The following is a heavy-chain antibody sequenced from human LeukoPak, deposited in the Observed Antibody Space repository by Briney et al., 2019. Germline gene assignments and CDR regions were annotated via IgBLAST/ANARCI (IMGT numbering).Heavy chain of an antibody. J-gene: IGHJ5*02. CDR3: AKAGGEYWLYNDKRFDP. CDR2: ITWNSGSI. V-gene: IGHV3-9*01. Sequence: GRSLRLSCAASGFTFADYAMHWVRQVPGKGLEWVSGITWNSGSIGYADSVKGRFTISRDNAKNSLYLQMNSLRAEDTALYYFAKAGGEYWLYNDKRFDPWGQGTLVTVSS. D-gene: IGHD3-9*01. CDR1: GFTFADYA.